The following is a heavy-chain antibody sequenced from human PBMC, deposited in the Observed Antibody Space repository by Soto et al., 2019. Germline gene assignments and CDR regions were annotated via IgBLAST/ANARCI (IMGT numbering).Heavy chain of an antibody. CDR3: AREPTGESTSRGHAWFDL. J-gene: IGHJ5*02. D-gene: IGHD3-10*01. V-gene: IGHV4-34*01. Sequence: SETLSLTCADSGGSFSGYYWSWIRQPPGQGLEWIGEINHRGVTNYSPSLKSRGTISVDRSKEQFSLKLTSVTASDTALYYCAREPTGESTSRGHAWFDLWGQGTLVTVSS. CDR1: GGSFSGYY. CDR2: INHRGVT.